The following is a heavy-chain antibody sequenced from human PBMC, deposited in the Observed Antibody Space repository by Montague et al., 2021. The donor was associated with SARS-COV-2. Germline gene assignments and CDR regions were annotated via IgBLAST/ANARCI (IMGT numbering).Heavy chain of an antibody. D-gene: IGHD3-22*01. CDR1: GFTFSSYA. CDR3: AKSDYDVGMDYFDY. J-gene: IGHJ4*02. Sequence: SLRLSCAAPGFTFSSYAMSWVRQAPGKGLEWVSVIYSGDYNTFSADSVKGRFTISRDNSNNTLSLQMNRLRVEDTAVYYCAKSDYDVGMDYFDYWGQGTLVAVSS. V-gene: IGHV3-23*03. CDR2: IYSGDYNT.